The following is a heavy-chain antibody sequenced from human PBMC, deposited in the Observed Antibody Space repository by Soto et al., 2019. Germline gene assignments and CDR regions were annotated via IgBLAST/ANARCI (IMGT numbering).Heavy chain of an antibody. Sequence: QVQLQESGPGLVKPSQTLSLTCTVSGGSISSGGYYWSWIRQHPGKGLEWIGYIYYSGSTYYNPSLKSRVTISVDTSKNQFSLKLSSVTAADTGVYYCARETYEYCSGGSCYSDNWFHPWGQGTLVTVSS. CDR3: ARETYEYCSGGSCYSDNWFHP. J-gene: IGHJ5*02. CDR2: IYYSGST. D-gene: IGHD2-15*01. V-gene: IGHV4-31*03. CDR1: GGSISSGGYY.